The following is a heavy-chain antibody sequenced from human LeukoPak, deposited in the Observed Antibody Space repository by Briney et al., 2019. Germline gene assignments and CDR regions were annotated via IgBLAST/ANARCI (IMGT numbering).Heavy chain of an antibody. CDR2: ISGSGGST. V-gene: IGHV3-23*01. Sequence: TGGSLTLSCAASGFTFSSYAMTWVRQAPGKAREWVSIISGSGGSTYYADSVKGRFTISRDNSKNPLYLLMNSLRAEDTAVYYCARNRESYWVPELDYWGQGTLVTVSS. CDR3: ARNRESYWVPELDY. CDR1: GFTFSSYA. D-gene: IGHD3-16*01. J-gene: IGHJ4*02.